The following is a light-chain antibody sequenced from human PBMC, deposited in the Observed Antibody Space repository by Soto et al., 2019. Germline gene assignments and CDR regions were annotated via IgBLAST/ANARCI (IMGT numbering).Light chain of an antibody. CDR2: EVS. Sequence: QSVLTQPASVSGSPGQSITISCTGTSSDVGAYNLVSWYQHHPDKAPKLVISEVSNRLSGVSDRFSGSKSGNPASLTISGFQAEDEADYYCASLTATEFVFGTGTKVTVL. J-gene: IGLJ1*01. CDR3: ASLTATEFV. CDR1: SSDVGAYNL. V-gene: IGLV2-14*01.